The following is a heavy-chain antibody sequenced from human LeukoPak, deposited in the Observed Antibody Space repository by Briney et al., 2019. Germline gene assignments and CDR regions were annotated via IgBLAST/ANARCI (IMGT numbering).Heavy chain of an antibody. CDR2: INPSGST. Sequence: SETLSLTCAVYGGSFSDYYWSWIRRPPGKGLEWIGEINPSGSTNYSPSLKSRVTIDTSKNQFSLKLSSVTAADTAVYYCARTTPNSSSWYPDAFDIWGQGTMVTVSS. J-gene: IGHJ3*02. V-gene: IGHV4-34*01. CDR1: GGSFSDYY. CDR3: ARTTPNSSSWYPDAFDI. D-gene: IGHD6-13*01.